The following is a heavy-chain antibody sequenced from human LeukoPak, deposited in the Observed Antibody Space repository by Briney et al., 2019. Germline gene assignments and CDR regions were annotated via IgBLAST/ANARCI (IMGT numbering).Heavy chain of an antibody. CDR2: IYYSGLT. CDR3: APVQWLADTWGY. CDR1: GGSISTSRYY. V-gene: IGHV4-39*01. Sequence: SETLSLTCTVSGGSISTSRYYWGWIRQPPGKGLEWIGSIYYSGLTYYNPSLKSRVTMSIDTSENQFSLKLSSVTAADTAVYFCAPVQWLADTWGYWGQGTLVTVSP. J-gene: IGHJ4*02. D-gene: IGHD6-19*01.